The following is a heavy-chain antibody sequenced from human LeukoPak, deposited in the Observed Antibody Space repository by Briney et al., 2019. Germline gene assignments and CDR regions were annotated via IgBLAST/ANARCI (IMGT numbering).Heavy chain of an antibody. CDR3: AKHMRATNTYSFFGLDV. CDR2: INWNGGST. D-gene: IGHD1-26*01. V-gene: IGHV3-9*01. CDR1: GFTFKDYG. Sequence: GGSLRLSCAATGFTFKDYGMHWVRQPPGKGLEWVSSINWNGGSTDYADSVKGRFTISRDNAKNSLYLQLGSLRPEDTALYYCAKHMRATNTYSFFGLDVWGQGTTVTVSS. J-gene: IGHJ6*02.